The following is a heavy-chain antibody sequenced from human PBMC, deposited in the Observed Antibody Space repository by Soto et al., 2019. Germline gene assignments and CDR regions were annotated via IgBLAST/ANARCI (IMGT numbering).Heavy chain of an antibody. CDR1: GFTFSSYA. V-gene: IGHV3-23*01. J-gene: IGHJ6*02. CDR3: ARDFPRRLGYYYYGMDV. CDR2: ISGSGGGK. Sequence: GGSLRLSCAASGFTFSSYAMSWVRQAPGKGLEWISGISGSGGGKHYADSVKGRFTISRDNSKNQFSLKLSSVTAADTAVYYCARDFPRRLGYYYYGMDVWGQGTTVTVSS.